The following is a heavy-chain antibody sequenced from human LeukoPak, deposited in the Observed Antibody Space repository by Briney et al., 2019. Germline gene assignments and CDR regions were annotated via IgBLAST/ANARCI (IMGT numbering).Heavy chain of an antibody. J-gene: IGHJ4*02. Sequence: ETLSLTCTVSGGSISSYYWSWVRQAPGKGLEWVSSISRSRRIHYADSMRGRFTISRDNAKSSVYLQMHNLRVEDTATYFCARVVLDHFWGRGTLVTVSS. V-gene: IGHV3-69-1*02. D-gene: IGHD6-6*01. CDR1: GGSISSYY. CDR2: ISRSRRI. CDR3: ARVVLDHF.